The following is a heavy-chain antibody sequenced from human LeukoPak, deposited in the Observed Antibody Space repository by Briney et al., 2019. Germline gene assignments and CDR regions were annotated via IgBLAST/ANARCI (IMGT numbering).Heavy chain of an antibody. V-gene: IGHV3-30*02. D-gene: IGHD2-2*01. CDR1: GFTFSSYG. CDR2: IRYDGSNK. J-gene: IGHJ4*02. Sequence: PGGSLRLSCAASGFTFSSYGMHWVRQAPGKGLEWVAFIRYDGSNKYYADSVKGRFTISRDNSKNTLYLQMNSLRAEDTAVYYCAKDEKSIVVVPAAVGYWGQGTLVTVSS. CDR3: AKDEKSIVVVPAAVGY.